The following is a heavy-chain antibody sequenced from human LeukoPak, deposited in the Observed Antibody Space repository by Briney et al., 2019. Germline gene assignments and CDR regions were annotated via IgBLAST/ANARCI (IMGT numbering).Heavy chain of an antibody. D-gene: IGHD3-16*01. J-gene: IGHJ4*02. CDR3: ARVRPYDYVWGSKRRYCFDY. CDR1: GVSISSYY. V-gene: IGHV4-34*01. Sequence: PSETLSLTCTVSGVSISSYYWSWIRQPPGKGLEWIGEITHSGSTNYNPSLESRVTISLDTSKTQFSLKLTPVTAADTAVYYCARVRPYDYVWGSKRRYCFDYWGQGTLVTVSS. CDR2: ITHSGST.